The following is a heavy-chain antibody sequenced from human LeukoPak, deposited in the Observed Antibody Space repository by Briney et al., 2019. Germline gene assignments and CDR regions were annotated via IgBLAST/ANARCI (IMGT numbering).Heavy chain of an antibody. Sequence: SETLSLTCAVYGGSFSGYYWSWIRQPPGKGLEWIGEINHSGSTNYNPSLKGRVTISVDTSKNQFSLKLSSVTAADTAVYYCARAVVGKRVGSIRGAANFDYWGQGTLVTVSS. CDR3: ARAVVGKRVGSIRGAANFDY. D-gene: IGHD1-26*01. V-gene: IGHV4-34*01. CDR1: GGSFSGYY. CDR2: INHSGST. J-gene: IGHJ4*02.